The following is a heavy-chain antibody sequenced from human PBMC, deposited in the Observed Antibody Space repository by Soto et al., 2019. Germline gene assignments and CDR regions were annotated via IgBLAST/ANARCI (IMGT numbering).Heavy chain of an antibody. V-gene: IGHV3-23*01. Sequence: EVQLLESGGGLVQPGGSLRLSCAASGFTFSNYAMSWVRQAPGKGLEWVSGISDSGGSAYNADSVEGRFTISRDNAKSTLYLQMNSLRAEDTAVYYCAKDVSYGGKRPYYFDYWGQGTLVTVSS. CDR2: ISDSGGSA. D-gene: IGHD4-17*01. CDR1: GFTFSNYA. CDR3: AKDVSYGGKRPYYFDY. J-gene: IGHJ4*02.